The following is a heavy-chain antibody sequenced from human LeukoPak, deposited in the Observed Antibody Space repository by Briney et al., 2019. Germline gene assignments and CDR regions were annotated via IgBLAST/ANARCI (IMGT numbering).Heavy chain of an antibody. Sequence: ASVKVSCKVSGYTLTELSMHWVRQAPGKGLEWMGGFAPEDGETIYTQMFQGRVTMTRNTSISTAYMELSSLRSEDTAVYYCARGRQWPDYWGQGTLVTVSS. CDR1: GYTLTELS. CDR3: ARGRQWPDY. D-gene: IGHD6-19*01. CDR2: FAPEDGET. V-gene: IGHV1-24*01. J-gene: IGHJ4*02.